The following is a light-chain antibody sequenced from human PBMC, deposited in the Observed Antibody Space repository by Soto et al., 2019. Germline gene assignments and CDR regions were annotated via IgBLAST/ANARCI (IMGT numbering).Light chain of an antibody. J-gene: IGKJ4*01. Sequence: EIVMTQSPATLSVSPGERATLSCRASQSVSSHLDWYQQKPGQAPRLLIYGASTRATGIPARFSGSGSGTEFTLTISSLQSEDFAVYYCQQYNNWPLTFGGGTKVEIK. CDR2: GAS. CDR1: QSVSSH. V-gene: IGKV3-15*01. CDR3: QQYNNWPLT.